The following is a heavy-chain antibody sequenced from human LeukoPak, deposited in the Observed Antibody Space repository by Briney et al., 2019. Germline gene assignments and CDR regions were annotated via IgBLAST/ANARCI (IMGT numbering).Heavy chain of an antibody. D-gene: IGHD6-19*01. J-gene: IGHJ4*02. CDR2: IYPSDSDT. Sequence: GESLKISCKASGYSFTSYWIGWVRHMPGKGLEWMGIIYPSDSDTRYSPSFQGQVTISVDKSISTAYLQWSSLKASDTAMYYCARHVGSSGWYVWGQGTLVTVSP. CDR3: ARHVGSSGWYV. V-gene: IGHV5-51*01. CDR1: GYSFTSYW.